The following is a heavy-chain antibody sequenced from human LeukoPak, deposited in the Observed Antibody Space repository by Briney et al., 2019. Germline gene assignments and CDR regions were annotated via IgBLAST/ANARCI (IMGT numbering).Heavy chain of an antibody. D-gene: IGHD3-22*01. Sequence: GGSLRLSCAASGFSVSANYMTWVRQAPGKGLEWVSVIYSGGSTNYADSVKGRFTISRDNSKNTLYLQMNSLRAEDTAVYYCAKDWSYYDSSGYYGGQYYYFDYGGQGTLVTVAS. CDR1: GFSVSANY. CDR3: AKDWSYYDSSGYYGGQYYYFDY. CDR2: IYSGGST. V-gene: IGHV3-53*05. J-gene: IGHJ4*02.